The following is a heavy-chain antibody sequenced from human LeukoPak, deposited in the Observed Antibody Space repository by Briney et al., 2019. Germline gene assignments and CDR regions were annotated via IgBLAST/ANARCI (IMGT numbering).Heavy chain of an antibody. CDR3: AKDRGGGSHFDY. CDR1: GSTFSNAW. CDR2: IKSKTDGGTT. D-gene: IGHD1-26*01. Sequence: GGSLRLSCAASGSTFSNAWMSWVRQAPGKGLEWVGRIKSKTDGGTTDYAAPVKGRFTISRDDSRNTLYLQMNSLRAEDTAVYYCAKDRGGGSHFDYWGQGTLVTVSS. J-gene: IGHJ4*02. V-gene: IGHV3-15*01.